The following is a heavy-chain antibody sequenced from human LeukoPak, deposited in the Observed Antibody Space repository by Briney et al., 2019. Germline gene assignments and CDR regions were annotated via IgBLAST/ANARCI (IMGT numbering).Heavy chain of an antibody. V-gene: IGHV3-48*01. CDR1: GFTFSGYS. CDR2: ISSSGSTI. J-gene: IGHJ3*02. D-gene: IGHD5-12*01. Sequence: PGGSLRLSCTASGFTFSGYSMNWVRQAPGKGLEWVSYISSSGSTIYYADSVKGQFTISRDNAMNSLYLQINSLRAEDTAVYYCARSRATYAFDIWGQGTMVTVSS. CDR3: ARSRATYAFDI.